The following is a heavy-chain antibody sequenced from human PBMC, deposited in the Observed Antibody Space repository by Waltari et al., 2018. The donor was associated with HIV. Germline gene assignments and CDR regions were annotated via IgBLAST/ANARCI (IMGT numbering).Heavy chain of an antibody. CDR3: AREQVISRDGSSFFRVIDS. J-gene: IGHJ5*01. CDR1: AGSHTSGNFY. D-gene: IGHD2-15*01. V-gene: IGHV4-61*02. CDR2: ECTPRST. Sequence: QVQLQESGPGLVMPSHTLSITCSVSAGSHTSGNFYWSGLRQPAGQGMEWYGRECTPRSTTPSPAIRSRVTISMDTSQRQFSLKVASVTAADTAVYFCAREQVISRDGSSFFRVIDSWGKGTQVTVSS.